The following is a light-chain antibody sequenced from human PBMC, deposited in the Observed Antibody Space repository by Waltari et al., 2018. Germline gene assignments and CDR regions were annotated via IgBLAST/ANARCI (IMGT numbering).Light chain of an antibody. Sequence: QSALTQPASVSGSPGQSITISCTGTSSDVGGYNYVSWYQQHPGKGPKLMTYDVSNRPSGVPNRCAGSKSGNTASLTISGLQAEDEADYYCSSYTSSNSYVFGTGTKVTVL. CDR3: SSYTSSNSYV. V-gene: IGLV2-14*03. CDR1: SSDVGGYNY. CDR2: DVS. J-gene: IGLJ1*01.